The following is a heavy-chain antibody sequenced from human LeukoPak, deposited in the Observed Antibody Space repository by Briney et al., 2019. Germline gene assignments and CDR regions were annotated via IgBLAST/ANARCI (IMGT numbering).Heavy chain of an antibody. CDR2: ISAYNGNT. J-gene: IGHJ5*02. V-gene: IGHV1-18*01. CDR1: GYTFTSYG. CDR3: AREAVGATLNWFDP. D-gene: IGHD1-26*01. Sequence: ASVKVSRKASGYTFTSYGISWVRQAPGQGLEWMGWISAYNGNTNYAQKLQGRVTMTTDTSTSTAYMELRSLRSDDTAVYYCAREAVGATLNWFDPWGQGTLVTVSS.